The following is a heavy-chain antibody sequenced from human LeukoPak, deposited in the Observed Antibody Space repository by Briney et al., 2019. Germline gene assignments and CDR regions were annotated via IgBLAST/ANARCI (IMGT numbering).Heavy chain of an antibody. CDR3: SRGDYYDSSGEYFFDS. Sequence: PGGSLRLSCAASGFSLSSNWMHWVRQAPGKGLEWVGSIRSKAYGGTTEYAASVKGRFTISRDDSKSIAYLEMNSLKTEDTGVYYCSRGDYYDSSGEYFFDSWGQGSLVTVSS. V-gene: IGHV3-49*04. CDR2: IRSKAYGGTT. J-gene: IGHJ4*02. CDR1: GFSLSSNW. D-gene: IGHD3-22*01.